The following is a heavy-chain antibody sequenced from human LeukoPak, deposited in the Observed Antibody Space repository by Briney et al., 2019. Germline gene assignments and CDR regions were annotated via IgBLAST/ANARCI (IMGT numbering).Heavy chain of an antibody. CDR1: GFTFSSYW. Sequence: GGSLRLSCAASGFTFSSYWMGWVRQAPGKGLEWVANIKQDGGEKYYVDSVKGRFTISRDNAKNSLYLQMNSLRAEDTAVYFCAKRGVVIRVILVGFHKEAYYFDSWGQGALVTVSS. CDR3: AKRGVVIRVILVGFHKEAYYFDS. V-gene: IGHV3-7*03. CDR2: IKQDGGEK. D-gene: IGHD3-22*01. J-gene: IGHJ4*02.